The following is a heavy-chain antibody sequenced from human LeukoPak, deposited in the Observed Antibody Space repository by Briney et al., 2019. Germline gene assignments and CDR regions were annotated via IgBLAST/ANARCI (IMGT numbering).Heavy chain of an antibody. CDR2: ISYDGSNK. CDR1: GITFSSYA. V-gene: IGHV3-30*04. J-gene: IGHJ4*02. CDR3: ARDLDY. Sequence: GGSLRLSCAASGITFSSYAMHWVRQAPGKGLEWVAVISYDGSNKYYADSVKGRFTISRDNSKNTLYLQMNSLRAEDTAVYYCARDLDYWGQGTLVTVSS.